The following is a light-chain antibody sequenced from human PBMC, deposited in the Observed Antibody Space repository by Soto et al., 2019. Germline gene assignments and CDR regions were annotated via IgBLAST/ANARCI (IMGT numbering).Light chain of an antibody. Sequence: QSALTQPRSVSGSPGQSVTISCTGTSSDVGGYNYVSWYQHHPGKAPKLSIYDVSRRPSGVPDRFSGSKSGNTASLAISGLQAEDEADYYCCSYAGSYTLVFGGGTKLTVL. CDR2: DVS. J-gene: IGLJ3*02. CDR3: CSYAGSYTLV. CDR1: SSDVGGYNY. V-gene: IGLV2-11*01.